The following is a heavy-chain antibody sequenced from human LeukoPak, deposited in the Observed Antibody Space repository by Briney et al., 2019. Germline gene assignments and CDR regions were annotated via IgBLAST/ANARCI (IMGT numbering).Heavy chain of an antibody. J-gene: IGHJ5*02. CDR3: ARDREYGSGTYYNDQ. D-gene: IGHD3-10*01. CDR2: MNSGNGDT. Sequence: GASVKVSCKASGYTFTSHGIHWMRQAPGQRPEWMGWMNSGNGDTEYSQNLEGRVILSRDTSASTAYMELSSLRSGDTAVYYCARDREYGSGTYYNDQWGQGTLVTVSS. CDR1: GYTFTSHG. V-gene: IGHV1-3*04.